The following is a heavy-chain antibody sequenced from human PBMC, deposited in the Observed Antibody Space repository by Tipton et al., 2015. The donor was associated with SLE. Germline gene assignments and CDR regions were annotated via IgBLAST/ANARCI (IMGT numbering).Heavy chain of an antibody. V-gene: IGHV3-30*19. Sequence: SLRLSCAASGSTFSSYGMHWVRQAPGKGLEWVAVISYDGSNKYYADSVKGRFTISRDNSKNTLYLQMNSLRAEDTAVYYCAGRIGGYYDMDVWDQGTTVTVSS. D-gene: IGHD2-15*01. CDR2: ISYDGSNK. J-gene: IGHJ6*02. CDR3: AGRIGGYYDMDV. CDR1: GSTFSSYG.